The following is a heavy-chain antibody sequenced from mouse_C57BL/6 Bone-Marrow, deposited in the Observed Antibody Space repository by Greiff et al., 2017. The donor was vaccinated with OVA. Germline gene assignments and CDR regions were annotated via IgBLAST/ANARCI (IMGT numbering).Heavy chain of an antibody. CDR3: ARHYDYDRGYAMDY. D-gene: IGHD2-4*01. V-gene: IGHV1-19*01. CDR1: GYTFTDYY. Sequence: VQLKQSGPVLVKPGASVKMSCKASGYTFTDYYMNWVKQSHGKSLEWIGVINPYNGGTSYNQKFKGKATLTVDKSSSTAYMELNSLTSEDSAVYYCARHYDYDRGYAMDYWGQGTSVTVSS. CDR2: INPYNGGT. J-gene: IGHJ4*01.